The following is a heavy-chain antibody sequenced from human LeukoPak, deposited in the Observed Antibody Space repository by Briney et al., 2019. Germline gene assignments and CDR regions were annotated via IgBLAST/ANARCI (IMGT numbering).Heavy chain of an antibody. J-gene: IGHJ4*02. CDR3: ARDSDDIVVVTAIPVDY. CDR1: GYTFTSYG. V-gene: IGHV1-18*01. Sequence: ASVKVSCKASGYTFTSYGISWVRQAPGQGLEWMGWISAYNGNTNYAQKLQGRVTMTTDTSTSTAYMELRSLRSDDTAVYYCARDSDDIVVVTAIPVDYCGQGTPVTVSS. CDR2: ISAYNGNT. D-gene: IGHD2-21*02.